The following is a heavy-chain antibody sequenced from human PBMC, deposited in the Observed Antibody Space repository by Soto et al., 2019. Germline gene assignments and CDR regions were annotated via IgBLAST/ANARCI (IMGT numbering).Heavy chain of an antibody. V-gene: IGHV5-51*01. D-gene: IGHD1-26*01. CDR3: APYYKYWNI. CDR2: IYPGSSEI. CDR1: GYNFARSS. Sequence: ELHLVQSGAEVKKPGESLRISCKASGYNFARSSIGWVRQMPGKGLECVAIIYPGSSEITYSPSFQGRVIISADMSISTAYLQWSSLKASDTAIYYCAPYYKYWNIWGQGTLVTVSS. J-gene: IGHJ4*02.